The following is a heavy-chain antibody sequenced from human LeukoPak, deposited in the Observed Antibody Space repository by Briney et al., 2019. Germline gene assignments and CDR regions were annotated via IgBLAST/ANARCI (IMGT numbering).Heavy chain of an antibody. CDR2: IYCSGST. V-gene: IGHV4-31*03. D-gene: IGHD3-16*02. CDR1: GGSISSGGYY. CDR3: ARVVDYVWGSYRYYFDY. J-gene: IGHJ4*02. Sequence: PSQTLSLTCTVSGGSISSGGYYWSWIRQHPGKGLEWIGYIYCSGSTYYNPSLKSRVTISVDTSKNQFSLKLSSVTAADTAAYYCARVVDYVWGSYRYYFDYWGQGTLVTVSS.